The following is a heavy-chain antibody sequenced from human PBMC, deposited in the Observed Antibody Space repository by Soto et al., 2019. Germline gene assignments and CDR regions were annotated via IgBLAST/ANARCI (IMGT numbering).Heavy chain of an antibody. V-gene: IGHV4-4*02. Sequence: QVQLQESGPGLVKPSGTLSLTCVVSGDSISSIYWWNWVRQPPGKGLEWIGDIHHSGSTNYNPSLKSRVTISVDKSKNQFSLKLSSVTAADTAVYYCARDWGRYQLLRWGQGTLVTVSA. CDR1: GDSISSIYW. CDR3: ARDWGRYQLLR. J-gene: IGHJ4*02. D-gene: IGHD2-2*01. CDR2: IHHSGST.